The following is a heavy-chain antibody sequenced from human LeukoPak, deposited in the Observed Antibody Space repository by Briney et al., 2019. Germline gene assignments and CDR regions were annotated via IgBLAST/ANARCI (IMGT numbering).Heavy chain of an antibody. D-gene: IGHD6-13*01. Sequence: SETLSLTCTVSGGSIRGYYWSWIRQPPGKGLEWIAHMYYSGSSKYNPYLKSRATISRDTSKNQFSLKLTSVTVADTAVYFCAREGVAAAGAFDNWGQGTLVTVSS. CDR2: MYYSGSS. J-gene: IGHJ4*02. CDR1: GGSIRGYY. CDR3: AREGVAAAGAFDN. V-gene: IGHV4-59*01.